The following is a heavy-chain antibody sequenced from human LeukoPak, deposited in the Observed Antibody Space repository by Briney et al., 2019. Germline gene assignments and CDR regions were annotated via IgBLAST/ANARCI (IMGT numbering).Heavy chain of an antibody. V-gene: IGHV3-53*01. CDR2: IYSGGST. CDR3: ARVRITMIVDY. Sequence: PGGSLRLSCAASGFTFSNAWMSWVRQAPGKGLEWVSVIYSGGSTYYADSVKGRFTISRDNSKNTLYLQMNSLRAEDTAVYYCARVRITMIVDYWGQGTLVTVSS. CDR1: GFTFSNAW. D-gene: IGHD3-22*01. J-gene: IGHJ4*02.